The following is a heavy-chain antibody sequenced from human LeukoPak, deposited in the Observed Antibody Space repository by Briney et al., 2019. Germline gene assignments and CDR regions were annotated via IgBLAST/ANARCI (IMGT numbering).Heavy chain of an antibody. CDR2: INHSGST. V-gene: IGHV4-39*07. CDR1: GGSISSSSYY. J-gene: IGHJ6*03. CDR3: ARLWRGYNYGSYYYYYMDV. Sequence: PSETLSLTCTVSGGSISSSSYYWSWIRQPPGKGLEWIGEINHSGSTNYNPSLKSRVTISVDTSKNQFSLKLSSVTAADTAVYYCARLWRGYNYGSYYYYYMDVWGKGTTVTISS. D-gene: IGHD5-18*01.